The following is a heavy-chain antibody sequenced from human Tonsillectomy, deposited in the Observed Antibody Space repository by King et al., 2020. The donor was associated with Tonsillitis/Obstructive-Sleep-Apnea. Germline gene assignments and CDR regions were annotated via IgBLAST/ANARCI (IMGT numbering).Heavy chain of an antibody. D-gene: IGHD4-11*01. CDR1: GFTFSSYG. V-gene: IGHV3-30*18. CDR3: AKESGVGDYSGADY. Sequence: VQLVESGGGVVQPGRSLRLSCAASGFTFSSYGMHWVRQAPGKGLEWVAVISYDGSNKYYADSVKGRFTISRDNSKNTLYLQMNSLRAEDTAVYYCAKESGVGDYSGADYWGQGTLVTVSS. CDR2: ISYDGSNK. J-gene: IGHJ4*02.